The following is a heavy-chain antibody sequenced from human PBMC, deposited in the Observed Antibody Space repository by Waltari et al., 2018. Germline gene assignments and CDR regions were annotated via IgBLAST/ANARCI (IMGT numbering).Heavy chain of an antibody. Sequence: QVQLQQWGAGLLKPSETLSLTCAVYGGSFSGYYWSWIRQPPGKGLEWIGEINHSGSTNYNPSLKSRVTISVDTSKNQFSLKLSSVTAADTAVYYCAKDLWGSSGYYYGYWGQGTLVTVSS. V-gene: IGHV4-34*01. CDR1: GGSFSGYY. CDR2: INHSGST. J-gene: IGHJ4*02. CDR3: AKDLWGSSGYYYGY. D-gene: IGHD3-22*01.